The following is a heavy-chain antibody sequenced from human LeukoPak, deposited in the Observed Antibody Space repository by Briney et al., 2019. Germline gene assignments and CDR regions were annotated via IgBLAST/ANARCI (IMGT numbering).Heavy chain of an antibody. CDR2: INPNSGGT. V-gene: IGHV1-2*02. CDR3: ARDRAAAIQLRSGMDV. J-gene: IGHJ6*02. Sequence: ASVKVSCKASGYTFTGYYMHWVRQAPGQGLKWMGWINPNSGGTNYAQKFQGRVTMTRDTSISTAYMELSRLRSDDTAVYYCARDRAAAIQLRSGMDVWGQGTTVTVSS. D-gene: IGHD5-18*01. CDR1: GYTFTGYY.